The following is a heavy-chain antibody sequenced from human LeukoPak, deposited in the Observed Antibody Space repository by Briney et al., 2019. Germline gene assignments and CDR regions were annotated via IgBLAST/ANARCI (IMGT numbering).Heavy chain of an antibody. V-gene: IGHV4-34*01. Sequence: SETLSLTCAVYGGSFSGYYWSWIRQPPGKGLEWIGEINHSGSTNYNPSLKSRVTILVDTSKNQFSLNLSSVTAADTALYYCARGNYYDTAGYYDYWGQGTLVTVSS. CDR2: INHSGST. J-gene: IGHJ4*02. CDR3: ARGNYYDTAGYYDY. CDR1: GGSFSGYY. D-gene: IGHD3-22*01.